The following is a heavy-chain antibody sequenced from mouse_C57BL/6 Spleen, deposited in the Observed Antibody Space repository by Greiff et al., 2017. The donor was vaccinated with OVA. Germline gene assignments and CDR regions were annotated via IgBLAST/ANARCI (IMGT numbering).Heavy chain of an antibody. Sequence: QVQLQQPGAELVKPGASVKLSCKASVYTFTSYWMQWVKQRPGQGLEWIGEIDPSDSYTNYNQKFKGKATLTVDTSSSTAYMQLSSLTSEDSAVYYCARRYGSSTLDYWGQGTTLTVSS. V-gene: IGHV1-50*01. J-gene: IGHJ2*01. CDR3: ARRYGSSTLDY. D-gene: IGHD1-1*01. CDR1: VYTFTSYW. CDR2: IDPSDSYT.